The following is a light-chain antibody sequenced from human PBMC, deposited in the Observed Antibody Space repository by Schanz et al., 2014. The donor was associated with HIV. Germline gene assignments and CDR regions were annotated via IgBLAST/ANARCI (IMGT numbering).Light chain of an antibody. V-gene: IGKV3-20*01. CDR3: QQYGTSFT. CDR1: QSVSSD. Sequence: EIVVTQSPGTVSLSPGARAILSCRASQSVSSDLAWYRLKPGQAPRLVIYGASSRATGIPDRFSGSGSGTDFTLTIARLEPEDFAVYYCQQYGTSFTFGPGTKVEIK. J-gene: IGKJ3*01. CDR2: GAS.